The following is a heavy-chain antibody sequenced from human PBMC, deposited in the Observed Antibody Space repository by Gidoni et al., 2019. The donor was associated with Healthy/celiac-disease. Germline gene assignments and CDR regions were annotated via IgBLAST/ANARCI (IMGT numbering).Heavy chain of an antibody. CDR1: GFSFSSYS. V-gene: IGHV3-21*01. CDR2: ISDSSSYI. CDR3: ARGAYYYGSGESADY. D-gene: IGHD3-10*01. Sequence: EVQLVESGGGLVKPGGSLRLSCAASGFSFSSYSMNWVGQAPGKGLEWFSFISDSSSYIYYADSVKGRFTISRDNAKNSLYLQMNSLRAEDTAVYYCARGAYYYGSGESADYWGQGTLVTVSS. J-gene: IGHJ4*02.